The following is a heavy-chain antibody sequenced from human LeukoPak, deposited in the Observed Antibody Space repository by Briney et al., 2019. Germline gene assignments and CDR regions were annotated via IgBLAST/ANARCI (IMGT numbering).Heavy chain of an antibody. V-gene: IGHV4-39*07. Sequence: PSETLSLTCTVSGGSISSSSYYWGWIRQPPGKGLEWIGTIYYSGTTYYNPSLKSRVTISVDTSKNHFSLKLNAVTAADTAVHYCAKGILFSGWFDPWGQGTLVTVSS. CDR3: AKGILFSGWFDP. J-gene: IGHJ5*02. D-gene: IGHD2-21*01. CDR1: GGSISSSSYY. CDR2: IYYSGTT.